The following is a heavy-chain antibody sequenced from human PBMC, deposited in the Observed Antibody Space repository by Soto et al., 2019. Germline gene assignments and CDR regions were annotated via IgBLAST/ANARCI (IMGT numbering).Heavy chain of an antibody. CDR3: ARLSGSWQSGFDP. J-gene: IGHJ5*02. D-gene: IGHD6-13*01. CDR1: GGSISSNDFY. CDR2: IYYSGNT. Sequence: QVQLQESGPGLVKPSQTLSLTCIVSGGSISSNDFYWSWILQHSGKGLEWIGYIYYSGNTYYNPSLKRRVTILVDTSKNQFSLKVSSVPAAATAVYYCARLSGSWQSGFDPWGQGTLVTVSS. V-gene: IGHV4-31*03.